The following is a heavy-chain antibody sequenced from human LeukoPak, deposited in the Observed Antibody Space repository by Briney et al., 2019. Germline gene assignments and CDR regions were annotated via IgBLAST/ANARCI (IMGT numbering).Heavy chain of an antibody. V-gene: IGHV3-7*03. J-gene: IGHJ5*02. Sequence: GGSLRLSCVASGFTFTNYWMNWVRQTPGKGLEWVANIEPDGSEKYYVDSVKGRFTISRDNAKNSLHLQMDSLRAEDTAVYYCARILAWGQGTLVTVSS. CDR1: GFTFTNYW. CDR2: IEPDGSEK. D-gene: IGHD2-15*01. CDR3: ARILA.